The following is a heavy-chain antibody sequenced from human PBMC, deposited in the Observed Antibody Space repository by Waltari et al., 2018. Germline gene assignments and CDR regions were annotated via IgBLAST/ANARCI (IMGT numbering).Heavy chain of an antibody. CDR3: ASPGY. J-gene: IGHJ4*02. Sequence: EVQLVESGGGLIRPGGSLSLPCAASGFTVSSNYMSGVGQVPGKGVEWVSVIFDGGSTYYADSVKGRVTISGANSKNTLYLKMNRLRAEATAVYYCASPGYWGQGTLVTVSS. CDR1: GFTVSSNY. V-gene: IGHV3-53*01. CDR2: IFDGGST.